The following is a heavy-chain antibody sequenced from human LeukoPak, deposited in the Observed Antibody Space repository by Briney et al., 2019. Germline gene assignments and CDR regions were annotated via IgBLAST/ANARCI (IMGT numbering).Heavy chain of an antibody. D-gene: IGHD2-15*01. CDR3: ARDYTPGGDYYYYMDV. V-gene: IGHV3-74*01. J-gene: IGHJ6*03. CDR2: INTDGSST. Sequence: GGSLRLSCAASGFTFGSYWMHWVRQVPGKGLVWVSRINTDGSSTSYADSVKGRFTISRDNAKNTLYLQMNSLRAEDTAVYYCARDYTPGGDYYYYMDVWGKGTTVTVSS. CDR1: GFTFGSYW.